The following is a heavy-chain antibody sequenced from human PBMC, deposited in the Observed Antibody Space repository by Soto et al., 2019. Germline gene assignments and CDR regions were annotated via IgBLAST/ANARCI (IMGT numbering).Heavy chain of an antibody. CDR3: ARLGRVDTAMVGMDV. CDR1: GYNFNNYW. D-gene: IGHD5-18*01. Sequence: GESLKISCKVSGYNFNNYWIAWVRQMPGKGLEWMGIIYPGDSDTRYSPSFQGQVTISADKSISTAYLQWSSLKASDTAMYYCARLGRVDTAMVGMDVWGQGTTVTVSS. CDR2: IYPGDSDT. J-gene: IGHJ6*02. V-gene: IGHV5-51*01.